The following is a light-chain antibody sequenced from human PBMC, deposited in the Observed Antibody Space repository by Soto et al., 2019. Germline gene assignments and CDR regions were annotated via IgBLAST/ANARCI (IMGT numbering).Light chain of an antibody. Sequence: QSVLTQPASVSGSPGQSITIFCTGTSSDVGSYNYVSWYQQHPGRAPKLMIYDVSSRPSGVSNRFSGSKSGSTASLTISGLQAEDEADYFCTSYTTSSTDVFGTGTKVTVL. J-gene: IGLJ1*01. CDR2: DVS. V-gene: IGLV2-14*03. CDR1: SSDVGSYNY. CDR3: TSYTTSSTDV.